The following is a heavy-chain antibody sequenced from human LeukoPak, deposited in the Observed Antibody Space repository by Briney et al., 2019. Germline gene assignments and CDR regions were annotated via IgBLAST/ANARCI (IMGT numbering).Heavy chain of an antibody. V-gene: IGHV1-18*01. CDR3: ARVYCSSTSCSYYYYGMDV. Sequence: GASVKVSCKASGYTFTSYGISWVRQAPGQGLEWMGWISAYNGNTNYAQKLQGRVTMTTDTSTSTAYMELRSLRPDDTAVYYCARVYCSSTSCSYYYYGMDVWGQGTTVTVSS. CDR2: ISAYNGNT. CDR1: GYTFTSYG. D-gene: IGHD2-2*01. J-gene: IGHJ6*02.